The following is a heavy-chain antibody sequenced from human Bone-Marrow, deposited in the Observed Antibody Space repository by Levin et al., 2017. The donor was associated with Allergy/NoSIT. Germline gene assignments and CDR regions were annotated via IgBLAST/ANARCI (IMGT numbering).Heavy chain of an antibody. CDR2: IYSGGDT. CDR1: GFTVSRNY. J-gene: IGHJ4*02. D-gene: IGHD1-7*01. V-gene: IGHV3-66*01. Sequence: LSLTCAASGFTVSRNYMSWVRQAPGKGLEWVSLIYSGGDTQYADSVKGRFTISRDNSKNTLYLQMHSLRVDDKAVYYCARDGPGTATGTPWGQGTLVTVSS. CDR3: ARDGPGTATGTP.